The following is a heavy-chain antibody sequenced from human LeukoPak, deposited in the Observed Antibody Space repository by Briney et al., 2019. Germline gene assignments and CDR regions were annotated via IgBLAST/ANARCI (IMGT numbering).Heavy chain of an antibody. CDR2: ISSSGNTI. V-gene: IGHV3-11*04. Sequence: GWSLRLCCAASGFTFSDYYISWTRQAPGKGLERVSYISSSGNTIYYADSVKGRFTMYRDNAKNSLYLQMNSLRAEDTAVYYCARDLWSDTEPTGYYYYYMDVWGKGTTVTVSS. CDR3: ARDLWSDTEPTGYYYYYMDV. D-gene: IGHD5-18*01. J-gene: IGHJ6*03. CDR1: GFTFSDYY.